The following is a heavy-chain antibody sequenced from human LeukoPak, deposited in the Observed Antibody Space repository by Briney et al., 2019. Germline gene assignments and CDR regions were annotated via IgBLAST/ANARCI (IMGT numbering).Heavy chain of an antibody. CDR2: ISTDGRTT. CDR3: ARDRTTVTVFDF. V-gene: IGHV3-74*01. J-gene: IGHJ5*01. D-gene: IGHD4-17*01. CDR1: GFTLSSYW. Sequence: GGSLRLSCAASGFTLSSYWMHWVRQAPGKGLVWVSRISTDGRTTSYADSVEGRFTISRDNAKNTVYLQMSSLTADDTAMYYCARDRTTVTVFDFWGQGTPVSVSA.